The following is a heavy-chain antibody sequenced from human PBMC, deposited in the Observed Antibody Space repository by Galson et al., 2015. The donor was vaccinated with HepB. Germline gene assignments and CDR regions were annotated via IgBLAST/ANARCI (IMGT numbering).Heavy chain of an antibody. J-gene: IGHJ3*02. CDR2: IRSDGNNS. CDR3: AKPQFDFWDSGYDYLAGGALEI. D-gene: IGHD5-12*01. V-gene: IGHV3-30*02. Sequence: SLRLSCAASGFSFRTYGMDWVRQAPGKGLEWAGFIRSDGNNSYYADSVKGRFTFSRDNSKNTLFLQMNTLRAEDTAIYYCAKPQFDFWDSGYDYLAGGALEIWGQGTKVTVSS. CDR1: GFSFRTYG.